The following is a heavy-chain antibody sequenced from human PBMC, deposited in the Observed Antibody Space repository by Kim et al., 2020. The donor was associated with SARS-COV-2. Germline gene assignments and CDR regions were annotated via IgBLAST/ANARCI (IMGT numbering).Heavy chain of an antibody. J-gene: IGHJ4*02. D-gene: IGHD3-22*01. V-gene: IGHV3-23*01. CDR3: AKEAYYYDSSGFTTDY. CDR2: ISGSGGST. CDR1: GFTFSSYA. Sequence: GGSLRLSCAASGFTFSSYAMSWVRQAPGKGLEWVSAISGSGGSTYYADAVKGRFTISRDNSKNTLYLQMNSLRAEDTAVYYCAKEAYYYDSSGFTTDYWGQGTLVTVSS.